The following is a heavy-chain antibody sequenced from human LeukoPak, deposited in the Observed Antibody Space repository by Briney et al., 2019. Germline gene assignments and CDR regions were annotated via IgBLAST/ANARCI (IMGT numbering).Heavy chain of an antibody. CDR3: ATGSGYDLRYYFDY. CDR1: GYTFTSYA. J-gene: IGHJ4*02. Sequence: ASVKVYCKASGYTFTSYAMHWVRQAPGQRLEWMGWINAGNGNTKYSQKFQGRVTITRDTSASTAYMELSSLRSEDTAVYYCATGSGYDLRYYFDYWGQGTLVTVSS. V-gene: IGHV1-3*01. CDR2: INAGNGNT. D-gene: IGHD5-12*01.